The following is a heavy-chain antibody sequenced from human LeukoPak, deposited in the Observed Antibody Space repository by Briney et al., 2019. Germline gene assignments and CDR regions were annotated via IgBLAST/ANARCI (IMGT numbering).Heavy chain of an antibody. CDR2: INPSGGST. CDR1: GYTFISYY. Sequence: ASVKVSCKASGYTFISYYMHWVRQAPGQGLEWMGIINPSGGSTSYAQKFQGRVTMTRDTSTSTVYMELSSLRSEDTAVYYCATSSGGWHGETDYWGQGTLVTVSS. V-gene: IGHV1-46*01. J-gene: IGHJ4*02. CDR3: ATSSGGWHGETDY. D-gene: IGHD6-19*01.